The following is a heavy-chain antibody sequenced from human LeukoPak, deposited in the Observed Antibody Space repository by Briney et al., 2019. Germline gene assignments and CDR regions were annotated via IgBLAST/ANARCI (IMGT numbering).Heavy chain of an antibody. Sequence: PGGSLRLSCAASGFTFSSYEMNWVRQAPGKGPEWVSYISSSGSTIYYADSVKGRFTMSRDNAKNSLYLQMNSLRAEDTALYYCARSSIAAGGVLDYWGQGTLVTVSS. CDR2: ISSSGSTI. V-gene: IGHV3-48*03. CDR3: ARSSIAAGGVLDY. CDR1: GFTFSSYE. J-gene: IGHJ4*02. D-gene: IGHD6-13*01.